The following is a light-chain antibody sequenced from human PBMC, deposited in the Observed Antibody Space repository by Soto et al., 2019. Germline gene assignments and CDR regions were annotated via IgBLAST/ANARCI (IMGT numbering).Light chain of an antibody. Sequence: QSVLNQPPSASGTPGQRVTISCSGSSSNIGSNTVNWYQQLPGTAPKLLIYSNNQRPSGVPDRFSGYKSGTSASLAISGLQSEDEADYYCAAWDDSRGYVFGAGTKLTVL. CDR3: AAWDDSRGYV. J-gene: IGLJ1*01. CDR1: SSNIGSNT. V-gene: IGLV1-44*01. CDR2: SNN.